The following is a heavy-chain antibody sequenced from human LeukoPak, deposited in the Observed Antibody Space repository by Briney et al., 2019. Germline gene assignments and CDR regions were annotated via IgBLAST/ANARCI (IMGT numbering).Heavy chain of an antibody. CDR2: ISGSGGST. Sequence: GGSLRLSCAASGFTFSSYGMSWVRQAPGKGLEWVSAISGSGGSTYYADSVKGRFTISRDNSKNTLYLQMNSLRAEDTAVYYCAKDYDILTGYRWAPYDNWFDPWGQGTLVTVSS. V-gene: IGHV3-23*01. J-gene: IGHJ5*02. CDR1: GFTFSSYG. CDR3: AKDYDILTGYRWAPYDNWFDP. D-gene: IGHD3-9*01.